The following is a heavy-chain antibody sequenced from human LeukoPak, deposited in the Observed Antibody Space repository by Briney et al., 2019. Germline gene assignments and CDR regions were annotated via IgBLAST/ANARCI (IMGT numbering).Heavy chain of an antibody. CDR3: ARARYVNSFYAFDI. CDR2: IYYSGST. Sequence: SETLSLTCTVSGGSSNNCYWSWIRQPPGKGLEWVAYIYYSGSTNCNPSLKSRVTISIDTSKNQFSLKLSSVTAADTAVYYCARARYVNSFYAFDIWGQGTLVTVSS. V-gene: IGHV4-59*01. J-gene: IGHJ3*02. CDR1: GGSSNNCY. D-gene: IGHD3-9*01.